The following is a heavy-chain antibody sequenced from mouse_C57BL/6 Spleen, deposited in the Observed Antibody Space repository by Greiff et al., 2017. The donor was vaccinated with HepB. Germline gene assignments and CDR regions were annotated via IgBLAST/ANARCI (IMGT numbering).Heavy chain of an antibody. V-gene: IGHV5-17*01. CDR2: ISSGSSTI. CDR3: ARGYYGSRESAMDY. Sequence: EVQRVESGGGLVKPGGSLKLSCAASGFTFSDYGMHWVRQAPEKGLEWVAYISSGSSTIYYADTVKGRFTISRDNAKNTLFLQMTSLRSEDTAMYYCARGYYGSRESAMDYWGQGTSVTVSS. J-gene: IGHJ4*01. D-gene: IGHD1-1*01. CDR1: GFTFSDYG.